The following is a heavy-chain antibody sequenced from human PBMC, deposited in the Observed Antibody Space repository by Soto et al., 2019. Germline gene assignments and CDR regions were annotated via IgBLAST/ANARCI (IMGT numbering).Heavy chain of an antibody. V-gene: IGHV1-18*01. CDR2: ISAYNGNT. D-gene: IGHD4-17*01. Sequence: QVQLVQSGAEVKKPGASVKVSCKASGYTFTSYGISWVRQAPGQGLEWMGWISAYNGNTNYAQKLQGRVTMTTDTTTSTAYMELRSLRSDDTAVYYCARDKPTVTTRRHWYFDLWGRGTLVTVSS. CDR3: ARDKPTVTTRRHWYFDL. J-gene: IGHJ2*01. CDR1: GYTFTSYG.